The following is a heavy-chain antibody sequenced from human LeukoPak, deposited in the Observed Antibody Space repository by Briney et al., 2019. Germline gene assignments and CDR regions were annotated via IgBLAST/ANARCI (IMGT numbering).Heavy chain of an antibody. J-gene: IGHJ4*02. V-gene: IGHV4-59*01. CDR2: IYYRGST. D-gene: IGHD1-7*01. Sequence: SETLSLTCTVSGLSISSYYWRWIRQPPGKGLVWLGYIYYRGSTNYNPSLKSRVTISVDTSKNQFSLKLSSVTAADTAVYYCARDQGVYWLELPQGYFDYWGQGTLVTVSS. CDR1: GLSISSYY. CDR3: ARDQGVYWLELPQGYFDY.